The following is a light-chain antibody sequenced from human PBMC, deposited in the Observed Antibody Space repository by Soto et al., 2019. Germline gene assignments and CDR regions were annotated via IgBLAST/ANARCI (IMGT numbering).Light chain of an antibody. CDR3: QHYNNWPTWT. CDR2: GAS. J-gene: IGKJ1*01. Sequence: EIVMTQSPATLSVSPGERSTFSCRASQSVSSNLAWYQQKPGQAPRLLIYGASIRATGIPARFTGSGSGTEFTLTISSLQSEDFAVYYCQHYNNWPTWTFGQGTKVDIX. V-gene: IGKV3-15*01. CDR1: QSVSSN.